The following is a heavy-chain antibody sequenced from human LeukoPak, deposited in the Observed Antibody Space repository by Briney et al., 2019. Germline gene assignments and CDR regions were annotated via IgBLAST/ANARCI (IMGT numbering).Heavy chain of an antibody. J-gene: IGHJ5*02. CDR3: ARVPAAIGWFDP. V-gene: IGHV4-59*11. CDR2: IYYSGST. Sequence: PSVTLSLTCTVSGGSISSHYWSWIRQPPGKGLEWIGYIYYSGSTNYNPSLKSRVTISVDTSKNQFSLKLSSVTAADTAVYYCARVPAAIGWFDPWGQGTLVTVSS. D-gene: IGHD2-2*02. CDR1: GGSISSHY.